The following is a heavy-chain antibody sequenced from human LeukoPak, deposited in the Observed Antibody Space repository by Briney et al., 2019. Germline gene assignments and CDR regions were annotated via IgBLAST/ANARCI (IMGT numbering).Heavy chain of an antibody. CDR3: ARDYEDDAFDI. V-gene: IGHV4-34*01. D-gene: IGHD3-3*01. J-gene: IGHJ3*02. Sequence: PSETLSLTCAVYGGSFSGYYWSWIRQPPGKGLEWIGEINHSGSTNYNPSLKSRATISVDTSKNQFSLKLSSVTAADTAVYYCARDYEDDAFDIWGQGTMVTVSS. CDR2: INHSGST. CDR1: GGSFSGYY.